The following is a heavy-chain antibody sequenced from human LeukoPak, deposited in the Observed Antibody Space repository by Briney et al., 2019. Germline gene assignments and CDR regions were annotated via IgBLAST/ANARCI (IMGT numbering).Heavy chain of an antibody. Sequence: ASVKVSCKASGYTFTSYVINWVRQAPGQGREWMGWISGYNGNTNYAQKLQGRVTMTTDTSTSTAYMELRSLRSDDTAVYYCAREGYSSSWNYFDYWGQGALVTVSS. J-gene: IGHJ4*02. CDR1: GYTFTSYV. D-gene: IGHD6-13*01. CDR3: AREGYSSSWNYFDY. CDR2: ISGYNGNT. V-gene: IGHV1-18*01.